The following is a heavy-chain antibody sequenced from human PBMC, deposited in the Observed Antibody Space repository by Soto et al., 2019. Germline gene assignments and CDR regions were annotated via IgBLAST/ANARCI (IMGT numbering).Heavy chain of an antibody. Sequence: SETLSLTCAVSGSSISSSNWWSWVRQPPGKGLEWIGEIYHSGSTNYNPSLKSRVTISVDKSKNQFSLKLSSVTAEDTAVYYCARESNWGCGACFDIWGQGTMVTVSS. J-gene: IGHJ3*02. CDR1: GSSISSSNW. D-gene: IGHD2-21*01. CDR3: ARESNWGCGACFDI. CDR2: IYHSGST. V-gene: IGHV4-4*02.